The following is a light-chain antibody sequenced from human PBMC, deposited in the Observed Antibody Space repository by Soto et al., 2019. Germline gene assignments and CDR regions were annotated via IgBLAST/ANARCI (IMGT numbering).Light chain of an antibody. CDR1: SSDIGGYDY. J-gene: IGLJ2*01. V-gene: IGLV2-14*01. CDR3: TSYASGSSHVV. Sequence: QSALTQPASVSGSPGQSITLSCTGTSSDIGGYDYVSWYQRHPGKAPKLIIYDVNNWPSGVSNRFSGSKSGNTASLTISGLQAEDEADYYCTSYASGSSHVVFGGGTKVTVL. CDR2: DVN.